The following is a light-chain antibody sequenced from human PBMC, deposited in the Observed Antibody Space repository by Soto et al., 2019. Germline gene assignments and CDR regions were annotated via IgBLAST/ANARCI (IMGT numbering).Light chain of an antibody. CDR1: QSISSN. V-gene: IGKV3-15*01. CDR3: QQYNNWPFT. Sequence: EIVMTQSPATLSVSPGERATLSCRASQSISSNLAWYQQKPGQAPRLLIYGASTRDTGIPATFSGSGSGTDFTLTISSLQSEDVAVYYCQQYNNWPFTFGPGTKVDIK. J-gene: IGKJ3*01. CDR2: GAS.